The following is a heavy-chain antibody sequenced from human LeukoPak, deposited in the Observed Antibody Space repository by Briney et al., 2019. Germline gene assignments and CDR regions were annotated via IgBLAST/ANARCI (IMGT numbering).Heavy chain of an antibody. CDR2: MDSSGST. CDR1: SGSISSGTYE. J-gene: IGHJ4*02. CDR3: ARAFSGDYAWLDY. Sequence: SQTLSLTCTVSSGSISSGTYEWSWIRQQRGKGLEWIEYMDSSGSTYYNPSLKSQFTISEDTSKNTFSLKLSSVTAADTAVYYCARAFSGDYAWLDYWGQGTLVTVSS. D-gene: IGHD4-17*01. V-gene: IGHV4-31*01.